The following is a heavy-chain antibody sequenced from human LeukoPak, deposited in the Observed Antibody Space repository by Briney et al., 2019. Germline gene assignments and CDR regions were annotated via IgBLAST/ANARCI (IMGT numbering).Heavy chain of an antibody. V-gene: IGHV4-30-4*01. D-gene: IGHD3-22*01. J-gene: IGHJ6*03. CDR2: IYYNGNT. Sequence: PSQTLSLTCTVSAVSIRSDYYYWSWLRQPPRKGLEWIGYIYYNGNTYYNPSLKSRISMSVDTSKNQISLRLRPVTAADTAVYYCARAAGVGSGFFLNNYYMDVWGKGTTVTVSS. CDR3: ARAAGVGSGFFLNNYYMDV. CDR1: AVSIRSDYYY.